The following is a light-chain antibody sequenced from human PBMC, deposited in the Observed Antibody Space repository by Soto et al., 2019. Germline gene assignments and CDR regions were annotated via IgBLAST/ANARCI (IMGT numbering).Light chain of an antibody. V-gene: IGKV3-15*01. CDR3: PQYNNWPPYT. CDR1: QRGSSN. Sequence: EIVMTQSPAILSVSPGERATLSCRASQRGSSNLAWYQQKPCQAPRLLIYGASTRAPGIPAKLSGSGSGTELTLTISSLKSEEFAVYYCPQYNNWPPYTFGQGTKLEIK. CDR2: GAS. J-gene: IGKJ2*01.